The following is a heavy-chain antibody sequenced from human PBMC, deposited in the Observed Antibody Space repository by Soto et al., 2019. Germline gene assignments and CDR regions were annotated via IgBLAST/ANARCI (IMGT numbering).Heavy chain of an antibody. CDR3: AREEGLAGTTLYAFDI. J-gene: IGHJ3*02. CDR1: GGSISSGGYY. CDR2: IYYSGST. Sequence: SETLSLTCTVSGGSISSGGYYWSWIRQHPGKGLEWIGYIYYSGSTYYNPSLKSRVTISVDTSKNQFSLKLSSVTAADTAAYYCAREEGLAGTTLYAFDIWGQGTMVTVSS. V-gene: IGHV4-31*03. D-gene: IGHD6-19*01.